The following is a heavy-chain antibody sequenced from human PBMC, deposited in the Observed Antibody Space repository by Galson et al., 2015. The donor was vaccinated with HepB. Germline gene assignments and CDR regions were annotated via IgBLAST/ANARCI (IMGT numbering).Heavy chain of an antibody. CDR1: GGSISSASYY. D-gene: IGHD3-10*01. J-gene: IGHJ4*02. V-gene: IGHV4-39*07. CDR2: IFYNGNT. CDR3: VREGALGELFDY. Sequence: ETLSLTCTVSGGSIFSGGSISSASYYWGWVRQPPGKGLEWIGNIFYNGNTYYNPSLKRRVTISLDTSKNQFSLKLSSVTAADTAVYYCVREGALGELFDYWGQGTLVTVSS.